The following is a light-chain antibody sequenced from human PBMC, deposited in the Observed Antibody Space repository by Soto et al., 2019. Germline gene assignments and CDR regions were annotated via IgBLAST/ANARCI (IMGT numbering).Light chain of an antibody. CDR1: QSVSSRS. Sequence: EIVLTHSPATLSFSPVERATLSCRASQSVSSRSLAWYQQKPGQAPRLLISDASNRAADIPDRFSGSGSGTDFTLTINRLEPEDFAVYYCQQYAGSPRTFGQGTKVDIK. J-gene: IGKJ1*01. CDR2: DAS. V-gene: IGKV3-20*01. CDR3: QQYAGSPRT.